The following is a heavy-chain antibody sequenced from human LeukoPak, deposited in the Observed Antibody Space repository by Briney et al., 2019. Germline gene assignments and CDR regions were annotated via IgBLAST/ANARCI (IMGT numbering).Heavy chain of an antibody. Sequence: GGSLRLSCAASGFTVSSNYMSWVRQAPGKGLEWVSVIYSGGSTYYADSVKGRFTISRDNSKNTLYLQMNSLRAEDTAVYYCAKSARMTTVTTFDYWGQGTLVTVSS. CDR3: AKSARMTTVTTFDY. V-gene: IGHV3-53*01. D-gene: IGHD4-17*01. CDR2: IYSGGST. J-gene: IGHJ4*02. CDR1: GFTVSSNY.